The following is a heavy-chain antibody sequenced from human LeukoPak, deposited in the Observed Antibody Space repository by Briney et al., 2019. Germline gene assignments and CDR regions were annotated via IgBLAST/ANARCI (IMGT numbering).Heavy chain of an antibody. CDR2: IYHSGST. J-gene: IGHJ4*02. CDR1: GGSTSSGGYS. V-gene: IGHV4-30-2*01. Sequence: SQTLSLTRAVSGGSTSSGGYSWSWIRQPPGKGLEWIGYIYHSGSTYYNPSLKSRVTISVDRSKNQFSLKLSSVTAADTAVYYCARVGTDYYGSGSYYLDYWGQGTLVTVSS. D-gene: IGHD3-10*01. CDR3: ARVGTDYYGSGSYYLDY.